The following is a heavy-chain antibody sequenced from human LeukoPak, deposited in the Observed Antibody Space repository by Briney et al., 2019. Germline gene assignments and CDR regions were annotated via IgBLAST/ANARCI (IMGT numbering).Heavy chain of an antibody. D-gene: IGHD3-22*01. Sequence: PGGSLRLSCAASGFTFDDYGMSWVRQAPGKGLEWVSGINWNGGSTGYAGSVKGRFTISRDNAKNSLYLQMNSLRAEDTALYYCARGVNYYDSSGYYGGNFDYWGQGTLVTVSS. J-gene: IGHJ4*02. CDR3: ARGVNYYDSSGYYGGNFDY. V-gene: IGHV3-20*04. CDR2: INWNGGST. CDR1: GFTFDDYG.